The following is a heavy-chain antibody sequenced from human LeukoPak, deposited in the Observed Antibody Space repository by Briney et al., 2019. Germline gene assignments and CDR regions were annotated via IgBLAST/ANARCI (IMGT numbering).Heavy chain of an antibody. J-gene: IGHJ1*01. Sequence: GGSLRLSCAASGFTFSSYGMHWVRQAPGKGLEWVVVIWYDGSNKYYADSVKGRFTISRDNSKNTLYLQMNSLRAEDTAVYYCAKDRDEYSLEYFQHWGQGTLVTVSS. V-gene: IGHV3-33*06. D-gene: IGHD5-18*01. CDR1: GFTFSSYG. CDR2: IWYDGSNK. CDR3: AKDRDEYSLEYFQH.